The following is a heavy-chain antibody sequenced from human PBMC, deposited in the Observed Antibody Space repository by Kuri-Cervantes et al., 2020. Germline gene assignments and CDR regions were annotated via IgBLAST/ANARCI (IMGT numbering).Heavy chain of an antibody. V-gene: IGHV3-21*01. CDR1: GFTFSSYS. J-gene: IGHJ4*02. Sequence: GESLKISCAASGFTFSSYSMNWVRQAPGKGLEWVSSISSSSSYIFYADSVKGRFTISRDNAKNSLYLQMNSLRAEDTAVYYCVRGLPRDSGSAQLGGWGQGTLVTVSS. CDR3: VRGLPRDSGSAQLGG. D-gene: IGHD1-26*01. CDR2: ISSSSSYI.